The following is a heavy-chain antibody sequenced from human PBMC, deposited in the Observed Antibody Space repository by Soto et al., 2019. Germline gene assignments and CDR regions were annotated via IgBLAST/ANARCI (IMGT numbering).Heavy chain of an antibody. J-gene: IGHJ6*02. CDR3: ARDHYDFWSTYYTEHYGMDV. CDR1: GYTFTNYA. CDR2: ISGDNGNT. Sequence: ASVKVSCKASGYTFTNYAISWVRQAPGQGLEWMGWISGDNGNTNYAQKLQGRVTLTTDTSTRTAYMELRSLGSDDTAVYYCARDHYDFWSTYYTEHYGMDVCGQGTTVTVSS. D-gene: IGHD3-3*01. V-gene: IGHV1-18*01.